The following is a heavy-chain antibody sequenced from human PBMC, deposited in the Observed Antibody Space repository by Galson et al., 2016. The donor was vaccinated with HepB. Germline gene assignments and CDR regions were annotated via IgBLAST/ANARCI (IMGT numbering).Heavy chain of an antibody. J-gene: IGHJ5*02. Sequence: TLSLTCTVSGDFISNGPYYWTWIRQHPGKGLEWIGYINYSGTTYYNLSLKSRVTISIDASKNLFSLTLSSVTAADTAVYYCARVSSSIGNWFDTWGQGTLVTVSS. CDR3: ARVSSSIGNWFDT. D-gene: IGHD2/OR15-2a*01. CDR2: INYSGTT. CDR1: GDFISNGPYY. V-gene: IGHV4-31*03.